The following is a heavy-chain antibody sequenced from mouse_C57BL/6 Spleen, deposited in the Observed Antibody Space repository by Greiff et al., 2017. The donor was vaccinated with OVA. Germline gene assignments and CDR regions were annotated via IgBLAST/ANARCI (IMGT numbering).Heavy chain of an antibody. Sequence: EVQGVESGGGLVQPGGSMKLSCVASGFTFSNYWMNWVRQSPEKGLEWVAQIRLKSDNYATHYAESVKGRFTISRDDSKSSVYLQMNNLRAEDTGIYYCSYYGSSYNCDVWGTGTTVTVSS. CDR2: IRLKSDNYAT. CDR3: SYYGSSYNCDV. J-gene: IGHJ1*03. D-gene: IGHD1-1*01. CDR1: GFTFSNYW. V-gene: IGHV6-3*01.